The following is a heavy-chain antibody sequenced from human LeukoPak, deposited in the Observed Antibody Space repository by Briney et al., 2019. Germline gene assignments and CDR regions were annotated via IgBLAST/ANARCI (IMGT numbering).Heavy chain of an antibody. CDR3: ARGGWFGELLRPFDY. D-gene: IGHD3-10*01. CDR2: IGTAGDT. V-gene: IGHV3-13*01. J-gene: IGHJ4*02. Sequence: PGGSLRLSCAASGFTFSNYDMHWVRQATGKGLEWVSAIGTAGDTYYSGSVKGRFTISRENAKNSLYLQMNSLKAGDTAVYHCARGGWFGELLRPFDYWGQGSLVTVSS. CDR1: GFTFSNYD.